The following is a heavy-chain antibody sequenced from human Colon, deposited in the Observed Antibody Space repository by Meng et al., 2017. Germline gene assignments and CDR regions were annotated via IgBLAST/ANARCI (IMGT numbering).Heavy chain of an antibody. J-gene: IGHJ4*02. Sequence: QVHRQQSGPGLVKPSQTLTHTCVISGDSVSSNTAAWNWIRQSPSRGLEWLGRTYYRSKWYNEYAVSVKSRMTFNADTSKNQVSLQVNSVTPEDTAVYYCARDHGYSYGLPLDYWGQGILVTVSS. CDR2: TYYRSKWYN. V-gene: IGHV6-1*01. D-gene: IGHD5-18*01. CDR3: ARDHGYSYGLPLDY. CDR1: GDSVSSNTAA.